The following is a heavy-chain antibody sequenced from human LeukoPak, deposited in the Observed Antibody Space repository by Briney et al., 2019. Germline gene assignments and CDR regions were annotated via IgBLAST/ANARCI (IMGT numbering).Heavy chain of an antibody. V-gene: IGHV4-61*02. CDR2: VYTSGST. CDR3: ARERDIVVVPAAILPNWFDP. D-gene: IGHD2-2*02. J-gene: IGHJ5*02. Sequence: PSETLSLTRTVSVGSLSSGSYYGSWIRQPAGMGLEWIGRVYTSGSTNYHPSLKSRVTISIDTSKNQFSLKLSSVTAADTAVYYCARERDIVVVPAAILPNWFDPWGQGTLVTVSS. CDR1: VGSLSSGSYY.